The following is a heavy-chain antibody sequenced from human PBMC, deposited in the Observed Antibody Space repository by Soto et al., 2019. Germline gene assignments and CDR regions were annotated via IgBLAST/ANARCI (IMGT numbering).Heavy chain of an antibody. CDR1: GFTFSSYG. CDR3: ARSLASYGDLDL. J-gene: IGHJ5*02. CDR2: IWSDGTNK. V-gene: IGHV3-33*03. D-gene: IGHD5-18*01. Sequence: QGQLVESGGGVVQPGKSLRLSCRASGFTFSSYGMSWFRHNPGKGLEWVAIIWSDGTNKDIADSVKGRFIISRDNPKSILYLDMNTLGVEDTGVYYCARSLASYGDLDLWGRGTLVTVSS.